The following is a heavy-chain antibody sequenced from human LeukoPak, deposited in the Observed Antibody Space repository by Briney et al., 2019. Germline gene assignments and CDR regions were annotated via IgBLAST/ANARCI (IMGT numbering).Heavy chain of an antibody. D-gene: IGHD3-3*01. V-gene: IGHV4-30-2*01. J-gene: IGHJ4*02. CDR3: ASTIFGVVTVDY. Sequence: SQTLSLTCTVSGGSISSGGYYWSWIRQPPGKGLEWIGYIYHSGSTYYNPSLKSRVTISVDRSKNQFSLKLSSVTAADTAVYYCASTIFGVVTVDYWGQGTLVTVSS. CDR1: GGSISSGGYY. CDR2: IYHSGST.